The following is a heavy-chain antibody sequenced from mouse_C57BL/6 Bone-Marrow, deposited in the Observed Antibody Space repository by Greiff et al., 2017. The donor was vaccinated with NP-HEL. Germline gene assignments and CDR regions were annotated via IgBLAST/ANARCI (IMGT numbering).Heavy chain of an antibody. CDR1: GYTFTSYW. CDR3: ASGGLYYYDSWEWFAY. J-gene: IGHJ3*01. Sequence: QVQLQQPGAELVMPGASVKLSCKASGYTFTSYWMHWVKQRPGQGLEWIGEIDPSDSYTNYNQKFKGKSTLTVDKSSSTAYMQLSSLTSEDSAVYYCASGGLYYYDSWEWFAYWGQGTLVTVSA. CDR2: IDPSDSYT. V-gene: IGHV1-69*01. D-gene: IGHD1-1*02.